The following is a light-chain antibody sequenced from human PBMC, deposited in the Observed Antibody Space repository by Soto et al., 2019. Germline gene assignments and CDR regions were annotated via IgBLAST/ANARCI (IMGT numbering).Light chain of an antibody. J-gene: IGLJ1*01. CDR2: EVV. CDR1: KNDIGVYDF. CDR3: TSYAGSNTYV. Sequence: QSVLTQPPSASGSPGQSVTISCTGTKNDIGVYDFVSWYQPHPGKAPRLIIYEVVQRPSGVPDRFSGSKSGNTASLTDSGLQAADEADYFCTSYAGSNTYVFGSGTKVTVL. V-gene: IGLV2-8*01.